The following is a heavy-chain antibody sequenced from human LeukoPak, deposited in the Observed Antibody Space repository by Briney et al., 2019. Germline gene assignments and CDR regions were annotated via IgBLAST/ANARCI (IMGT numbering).Heavy chain of an antibody. CDR1: GGSISSYY. Sequence: SETLSLTCSVSGGSISSYYWSWIRQPPGKGLEWIGYIYYSGSTNYNPSLKSRVTISVDTSKNQFSLKLSSVTAADTAVYYCARSYYGSGSFYYFDYWGQGTLVTVSS. CDR2: IYYSGST. J-gene: IGHJ4*02. D-gene: IGHD3-10*01. CDR3: ARSYYGSGSFYYFDY. V-gene: IGHV4-59*01.